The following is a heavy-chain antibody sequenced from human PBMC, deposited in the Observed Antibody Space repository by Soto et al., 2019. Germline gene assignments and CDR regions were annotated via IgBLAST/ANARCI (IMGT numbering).Heavy chain of an antibody. CDR1: GFIFSNYA. CDR3: VKDFRVGYDWTHD. V-gene: IGHV3-23*01. D-gene: IGHD5-12*01. Sequence: DVQLLESGGDLVQPGGSLRLSCAASGFIFSNYAMSWFRQAPGKGLEWVSLIPGSGGPTNYADSVKGRFTVSRDNSKNILLLQMNSLRAEDTVVYYCVKDFRVGYDWTHDWGQGTLVTVSS. CDR2: IPGSGGPT. J-gene: IGHJ4*02.